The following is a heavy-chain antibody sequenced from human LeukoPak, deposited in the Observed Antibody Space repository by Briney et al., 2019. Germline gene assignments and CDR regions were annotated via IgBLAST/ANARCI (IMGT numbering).Heavy chain of an antibody. V-gene: IGHV4-34*01. J-gene: IGHJ5*02. Sequence: SETLSLTCAVYGGSYSGYYWSWIRQPPGKGLEWIGEINHSGSTNYNPSLKSRVTISVDTSKNQFSLKLTSVTAADTAVYYCASRYCSSTSCSEGYNWFDPWGQGILVTASS. CDR1: GGSYSGYY. D-gene: IGHD2-2*01. CDR3: ASRYCSSTSCSEGYNWFDP. CDR2: INHSGST.